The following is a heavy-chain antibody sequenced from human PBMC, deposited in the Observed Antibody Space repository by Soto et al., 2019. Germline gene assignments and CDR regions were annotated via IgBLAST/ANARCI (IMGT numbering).Heavy chain of an antibody. D-gene: IGHD2-15*01. CDR2: INAGNGDP. V-gene: IGHV1-3*05. J-gene: IGHJ4*02. Sequence: QVQLVQSGAEEKKPGASVKVSCKASGYTFINYAIHWVRQAPGQRLEGMGWINAGNGDPKYSQKFQGRVTITRDTSANTADRELSGLRSEGTAVYYCASGGAGYYFDYWGQGTLVTVSS. CDR3: ASGGAGYYFDY. CDR1: GYTFINYA.